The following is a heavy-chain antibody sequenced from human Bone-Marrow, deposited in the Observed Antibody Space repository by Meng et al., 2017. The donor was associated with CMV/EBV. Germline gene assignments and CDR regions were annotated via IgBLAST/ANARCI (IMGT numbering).Heavy chain of an antibody. J-gene: IGHJ4*02. CDR2: IYHSGST. Sequence: GSLRLSCAVYGGSFSGYYWGWIRQPPGKGLEWIGSIYHSGSTYYNPSLKSRVTISVDTSKNQFSLKLSSVTAADTAVYYCARGLYDYVWGSYRYWGQGTLVT. CDR1: GGSFSGYY. V-gene: IGHV4-38-2*01. CDR3: ARGLYDYVWGSYRY. D-gene: IGHD3-16*02.